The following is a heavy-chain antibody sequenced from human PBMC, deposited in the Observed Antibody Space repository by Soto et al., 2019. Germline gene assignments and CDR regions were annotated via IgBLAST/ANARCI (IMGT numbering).Heavy chain of an antibody. CDR1: GFTFSDYY. V-gene: IGHV3-11*01. CDR2: ISSSGNII. Sequence: QVQLVEAGGGLVKTGGSLRIVCEASGFTFSDYYMSWVRQAPGKGLEWVSYISSSGNIIYYADSVKGRFTISRDNAKNSVERQMNSLVYYDTALYFSAKMSSEKYYDPVFSRGQGNLVTVSS. CDR3: AKMSSEKYYDPVFS. D-gene: IGHD1-26*01. J-gene: IGHJ4*02.